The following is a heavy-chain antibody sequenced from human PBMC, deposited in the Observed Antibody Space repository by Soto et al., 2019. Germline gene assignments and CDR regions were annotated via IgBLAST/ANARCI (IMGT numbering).Heavy chain of an antibody. D-gene: IGHD6-13*01. CDR2: IIPIFGTA. CDR1: GGTFSSYA. Sequence: SVKVSCKASGGTFSSYAISWVRQAPGQGLEWMGGIIPIFGTANYAQKFQGRVTITADESTSTAYMELSSLRSEDTAVYYCASLLIAAAGTPKYYFDYWGQGTLVTVSS. V-gene: IGHV1-69*13. CDR3: ASLLIAAAGTPKYYFDY. J-gene: IGHJ4*02.